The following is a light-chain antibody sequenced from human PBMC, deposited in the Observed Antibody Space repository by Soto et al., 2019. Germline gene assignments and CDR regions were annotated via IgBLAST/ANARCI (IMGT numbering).Light chain of an antibody. CDR1: QSVGSTF. CDR2: AAS. Sequence: EIATHTFRASQSVGSTFLAWYQQKPAQAPRLLIYAASNRATGIPDRFTGSGSGTDFTLTISRLEPEDFAVYFCQQYGGSPRTFGQGTKVDIK. J-gene: IGKJ1*01. CDR3: QQYGGSPRT. V-gene: IGKV3-20*01.